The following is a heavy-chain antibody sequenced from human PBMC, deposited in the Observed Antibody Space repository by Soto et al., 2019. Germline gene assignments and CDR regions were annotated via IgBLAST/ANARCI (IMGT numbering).Heavy chain of an antibody. CDR1: AGSISSYY. CDR2: IHRSGTT. CDR3: AGDFYGVDV. J-gene: IGHJ6*02. V-gene: IGHV4-59*08. Sequence: QVQLQESGPGLVKPSETLSLTCTVSAGSISSYYWNWIRQSPGKGLEWIGCIHRSGTTNYNPSLKSRVTISVDTSKSHFSLRLNSVIAADTAVYYCAGDFYGVDVWGQGTTVTVSS.